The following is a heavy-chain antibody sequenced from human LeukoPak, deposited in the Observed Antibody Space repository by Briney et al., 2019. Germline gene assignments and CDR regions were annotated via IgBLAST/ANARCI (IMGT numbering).Heavy chain of an antibody. CDR2: IWSDGINK. CDR3: ARSTYSSSSYYFDY. CDR1: GFTFSTYV. V-gene: IGHV3-33*08. D-gene: IGHD6-13*01. Sequence: GGSLRLSCAASGFTFSTYVMTWVRQAPGKGLEWVAVIWSDGINKYYVDSVKGRFTISRDNSKNTLYLQMNSLRADDTAVYYCARSTYSSSSYYFDYWGQGSLVTVSS. J-gene: IGHJ4*02.